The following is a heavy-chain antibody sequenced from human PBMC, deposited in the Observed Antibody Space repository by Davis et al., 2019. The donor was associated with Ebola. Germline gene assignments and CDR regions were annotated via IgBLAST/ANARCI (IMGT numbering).Heavy chain of an antibody. CDR3: ARGTPEYSGWSFALDP. J-gene: IGHJ5*02. V-gene: IGHV2-26*01. Sequence: SGPTLVKPTETLTLTCTVSGFSLSNARMGVSWIRQPPGKALEWLAYIFSNDEKFYSTSLKSRLTISKDTSKSQVVLTMTNMDPVDTATYYCARGTPEYSGWSFALDPWGQGTLVTVSS. CDR2: IFSNDEK. CDR1: GFSLSNARMG. D-gene: IGHD6-19*01.